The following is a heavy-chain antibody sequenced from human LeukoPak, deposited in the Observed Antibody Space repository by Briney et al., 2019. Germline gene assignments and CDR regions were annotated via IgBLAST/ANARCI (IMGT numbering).Heavy chain of an antibody. V-gene: IGHV1-69*04. CDR3: ARDSNWELLFDY. Sequence: SVKVSCKASGGTFSSYAISWVRQAPGQGLEWMGRIIPILGIANYAQKFQGRVTITADKSTGTAYMELSSLRSEDTAVYYCARDSNWELLFDYWGQGTLVTVSS. D-gene: IGHD1-26*01. J-gene: IGHJ4*02. CDR2: IIPILGIA. CDR1: GGTFSSYA.